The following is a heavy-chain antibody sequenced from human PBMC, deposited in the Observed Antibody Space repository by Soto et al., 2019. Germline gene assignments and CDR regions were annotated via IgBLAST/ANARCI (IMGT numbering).Heavy chain of an antibody. J-gene: IGHJ6*02. CDR1: GFTVSSNY. D-gene: IGHD1-26*01. V-gene: IGHV3-53*02. CDR2: NYSDGST. CDR3: ARNSPATRHGMDV. Sequence: EVQLVETGGGLIQPGGSLRLSCAASGFTVSSNYMSWVRPAPGKGLGWVSVNYSDGSTYYAGTVRGRITISRDNSKNTLYLQMNSLRAEDTAVYYCARNSPATRHGMDVWGQGTMVTVSS.